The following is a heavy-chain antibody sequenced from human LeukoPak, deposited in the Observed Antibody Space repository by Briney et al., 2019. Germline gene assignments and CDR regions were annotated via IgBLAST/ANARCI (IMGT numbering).Heavy chain of an antibody. J-gene: IGHJ4*02. Sequence: ASVKVSCKASGYSFTGYYIHWVRPAPAQGGEGVGWINHNSGGNNYSQKCQGRITRTRDTSIITAYMELSGLRSDDTAVYYCARGSGIQLWLMDYWGQGTLVTVSS. V-gene: IGHV1-2*02. CDR3: ARGSGIQLWLMDY. CDR1: GYSFTGYY. D-gene: IGHD5-18*01. CDR2: INHNSGGN.